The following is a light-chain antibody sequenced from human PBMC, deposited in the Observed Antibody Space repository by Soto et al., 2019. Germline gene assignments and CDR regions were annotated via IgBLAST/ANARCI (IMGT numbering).Light chain of an antibody. CDR1: QSVFYNFNSKNY. CDR2: WAS. V-gene: IGKV4-1*01. J-gene: IGKJ4*01. CDR3: QQYYITPPT. Sequence: DIVMTQSPDSLAVSLGERATINCRSSQSVFYNFNSKNYLAWYQQKPGQPPKLLIHWASTRESGVPDRFSGSGSGTDFTLTISGLQADDVAYYYCQQYYITPPTFGGGTKVEIE.